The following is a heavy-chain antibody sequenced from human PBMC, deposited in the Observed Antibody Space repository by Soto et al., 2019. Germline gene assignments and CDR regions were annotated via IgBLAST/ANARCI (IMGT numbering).Heavy chain of an antibody. D-gene: IGHD1-7*01. J-gene: IGHJ6*02. CDR3: AKDRGNWNFGYYYYGMDV. Sequence: GSLRLSCAASGFTFGNFVMRWVRQTPGKGLEWVSTITETGGDTYYTDSVKGRFTISRDNSKNTLYLQMNSLRAEDTAVYYCAKDRGNWNFGYYYYGMDVWGQGTTVTVSS. CDR2: ITETGGDT. V-gene: IGHV3-23*01. CDR1: GFTFGNFV.